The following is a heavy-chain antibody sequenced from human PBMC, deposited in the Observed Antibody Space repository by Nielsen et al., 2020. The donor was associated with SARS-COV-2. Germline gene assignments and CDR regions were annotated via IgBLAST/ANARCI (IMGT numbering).Heavy chain of an antibody. V-gene: IGHV2-5*02. Sequence: SGPTLVKPTQTLTLTCTFSGFALSTPGVAVGWIRQPPGKALEWLALIYWDDDKRYSPSLKSRLTITGDTSKNQVVLVMTNMDPVDTGTYFCANRSQYSYGSDVDYWGQGTLVTVSS. J-gene: IGHJ4*02. CDR2: IYWDDDK. CDR1: GFALSTPGVA. D-gene: IGHD5-18*01. CDR3: ANRSQYSYGSDVDY.